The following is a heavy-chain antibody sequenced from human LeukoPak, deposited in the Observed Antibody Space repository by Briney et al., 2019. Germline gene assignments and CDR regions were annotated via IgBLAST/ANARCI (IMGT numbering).Heavy chain of an antibody. V-gene: IGHV1-18*01. CDR3: ARVSLGYCSGGTCYFQDH. CDR1: GYTFTSYG. Sequence: ASVKVSCKASGYTFTSYGISWVRQAPGQGLERMGWISAYNGNTNYAQKLQGRVTMTTDTSTSTAYMELRSLRSDDTAVYYCARVSLGYCSGGTCYFQDHWGQGTLVTVSS. CDR2: ISAYNGNT. D-gene: IGHD2-15*01. J-gene: IGHJ4*02.